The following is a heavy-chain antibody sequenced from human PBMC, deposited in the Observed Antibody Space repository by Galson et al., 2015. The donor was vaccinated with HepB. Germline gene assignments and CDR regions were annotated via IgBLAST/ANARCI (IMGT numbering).Heavy chain of an antibody. D-gene: IGHD3-22*01. CDR2: ISAYNGNT. V-gene: IGHV1-18*01. J-gene: IGHJ4*02. CDR1: GYTFTSYG. CDR3: ARGAPYYDSSPNDY. Sequence: SVKVSCKASGYTFTSYGISWVRQAPGQGLEWMGWISAYNGNTNYAQKLQGRVTMTTDTSTSTAYMELRSLRSDDTTVYYCARGAPYYDSSPNDYWGQGTLVTVSS.